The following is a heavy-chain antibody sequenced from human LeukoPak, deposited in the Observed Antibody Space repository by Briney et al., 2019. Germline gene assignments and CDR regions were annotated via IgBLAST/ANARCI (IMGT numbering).Heavy chain of an antibody. CDR3: ARSSGTFWSYYFPLDF. D-gene: IGHD3-3*01. Sequence: QPGGSLRLTCAASGFTFSSYWMSWVRQAPGKGLECVANIKQDGSEKYYVDSVKGRFTISRDNAKNSLYLQMNSLRAEDTAVYYCARSSGTFWSYYFPLDFWGQGTLVTASS. CDR1: GFTFSSYW. CDR2: IKQDGSEK. J-gene: IGHJ4*02. V-gene: IGHV3-7*01.